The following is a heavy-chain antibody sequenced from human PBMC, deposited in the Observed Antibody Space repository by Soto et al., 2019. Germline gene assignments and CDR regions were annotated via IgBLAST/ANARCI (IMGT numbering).Heavy chain of an antibody. Sequence: ASVKVSCKASGYTFTSYGISWVRQAPGQGLEWMGWISAYNGNTNYAQKLQGRVTMTTDTSTSTAYMELRSLRSDDTAVYYCARLNRIVVVPAAMPAEHNWFDPWGQGTLVTVSS. J-gene: IGHJ5*02. CDR2: ISAYNGNT. CDR3: ARLNRIVVVPAAMPAEHNWFDP. D-gene: IGHD2-2*01. CDR1: GYTFTSYG. V-gene: IGHV1-18*01.